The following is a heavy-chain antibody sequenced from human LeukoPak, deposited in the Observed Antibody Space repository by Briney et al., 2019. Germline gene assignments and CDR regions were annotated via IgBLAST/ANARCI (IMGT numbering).Heavy chain of an antibody. J-gene: IGHJ6*02. V-gene: IGHV3-48*02. D-gene: IGHD3-22*01. CDR3: ARRPYSDTSGRLSDV. CDR2: IGSSGSPT. CDR1: GFSFSSYN. Sequence: GGSLRLSCAASGFSFSSYNMNWVRQAPGKGLEWLSYIGSSGSPTHYADSVGGRSTISRDNAKNSLYLQMNSLRDEDTAVYFCARRPYSDTSGRLSDVWGQGTTVTVSS.